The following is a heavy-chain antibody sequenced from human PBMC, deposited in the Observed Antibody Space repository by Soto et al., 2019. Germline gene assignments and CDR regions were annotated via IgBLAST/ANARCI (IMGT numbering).Heavy chain of an antibody. V-gene: IGHV3-33*01. Sequence: GGSLRLSCAASGFTFSIYGMHWVRQAPGKGLEWVAVIWYDGSNKYYADSVKGRFTISRDNSKNTLYLQMNSLRAEDTAVYYCARGVQLEEGYYGMDVWGQGTTVTVSS. J-gene: IGHJ6*02. CDR2: IWYDGSNK. D-gene: IGHD1-1*01. CDR3: ARGVQLEEGYYGMDV. CDR1: GFTFSIYG.